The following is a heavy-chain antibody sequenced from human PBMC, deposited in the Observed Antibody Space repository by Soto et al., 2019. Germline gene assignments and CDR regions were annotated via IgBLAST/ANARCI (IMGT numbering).Heavy chain of an antibody. CDR3: ARHGFYGDYPSNYFDP. V-gene: IGHV5-51*01. CDR1: GYNFATYW. Sequence: GESLKISCEGFGYNFATYWIAWVRQMPGKGLEYMGIIYPGDSDSRYSPSFQGQVTFSADKSISTAYLQWSSLKASDTAMYYCARHGFYGDYPSNYFDPWGQGTLGTV. CDR2: IYPGDSDS. D-gene: IGHD4-17*01. J-gene: IGHJ5*02.